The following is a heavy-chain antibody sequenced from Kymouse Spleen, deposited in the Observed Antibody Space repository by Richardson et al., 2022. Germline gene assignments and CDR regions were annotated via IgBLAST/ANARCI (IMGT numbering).Heavy chain of an antibody. V-gene: IGHV4-39*01. CDR1: GGSISSSSYY. D-gene: IGHD1-1*01,IGHD1-20*01. CDR2: IYYSGST. CDR3: ARHGAGTTSLHYYYYGMDV. J-gene: IGHJ6*02. Sequence: QLQLQESGPGLVKPSETLSLTCTVSGGSISSSSYYWGWIRQPPGKGLEWIGSIYYSGSTYYNPSLKSRVTISVDTSKNQFSLKLSSVTAADTAVYYCARHGAGTTSLHYYYYGMDVWGQGTTVTVSS.